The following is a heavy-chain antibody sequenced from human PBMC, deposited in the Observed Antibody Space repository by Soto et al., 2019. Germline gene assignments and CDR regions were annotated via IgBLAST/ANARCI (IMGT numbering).Heavy chain of an antibody. Sequence: ASVKVSCKASGYTFTSYDITWVRQAPGQGLECMGWISTYNGYTNYAQKFQGRVTMTTDTSTTTAYMELRSLRSDDTAVYYCARGGSSTSSGFDYWAQGTLVNVSS. D-gene: IGHD2-2*01. CDR1: GYTFTSYD. V-gene: IGHV1-18*01. J-gene: IGHJ4*02. CDR2: ISTYNGYT. CDR3: ARGGSSTSSGFDY.